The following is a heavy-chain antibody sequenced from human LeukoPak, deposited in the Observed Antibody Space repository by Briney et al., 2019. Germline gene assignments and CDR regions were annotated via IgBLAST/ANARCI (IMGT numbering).Heavy chain of an antibody. CDR1: GYTFTGYY. CDR2: INPNSGGT. Sequence: ASVKVSCKASGYTFTGYYMHWVRQAPGQGLEWMGWINPNSGGTNYAQKFQGRVTMTRDTSISTAYMELSGLRSDDTAVYYCARGPHWDPHFDYWGQGTLVTVSS. CDR3: ARGPHWDPHFDY. J-gene: IGHJ4*02. V-gene: IGHV1-2*02. D-gene: IGHD7-27*01.